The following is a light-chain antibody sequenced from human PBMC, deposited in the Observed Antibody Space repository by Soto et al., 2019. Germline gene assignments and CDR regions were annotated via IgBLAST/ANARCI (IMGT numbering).Light chain of an antibody. CDR1: TSNIGAGYD. CDR3: QSYDNSLTAPVV. J-gene: IGLJ2*01. Sequence: QSVLTQPPSVSGAPGQRVTISCTGSTSNIGAGYDVHWYRQLPGTAPKLLIYGDNSRPSGVPDRFSVSKSDTSASLAITGIQAEDEAEYFCQSYDNSLTAPVVFGGGTKLTVL. V-gene: IGLV1-40*01. CDR2: GDN.